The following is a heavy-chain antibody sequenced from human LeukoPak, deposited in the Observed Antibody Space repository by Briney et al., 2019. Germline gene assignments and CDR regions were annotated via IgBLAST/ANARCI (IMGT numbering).Heavy chain of an antibody. D-gene: IGHD3-10*01. CDR1: GFIFSSYG. CDR2: ILYDGRNK. J-gene: IGHJ5*02. V-gene: IGHV3-30*02. Sequence: PGGSLRLSCAASGFIFSSYGMHWVRQAPGKWLEWVAFILYDGRNKYYADSVKGRFTISRDNSKNTLYLQMNSLRGEATAVYYCARDYGNYYGSGSYYRSWGQGTLVTVSS. CDR3: ARDYGNYYGSGSYYRS.